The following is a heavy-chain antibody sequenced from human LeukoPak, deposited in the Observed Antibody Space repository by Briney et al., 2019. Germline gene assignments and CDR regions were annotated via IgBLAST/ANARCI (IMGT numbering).Heavy chain of an antibody. J-gene: IGHJ4*02. CDR3: LPADLTTPTYYYGSGIVGLDY. CDR2: ISYDGSNK. V-gene: IGHV3-30-3*01. Sequence: PGGSLRLSCAASGFTFSSYAMHWVRQAPGKGLEWVAVISYDGSNKYYADSVKGRFTISRDNSKNTLYLQMNSLRAEDTAVYYCLPADLTTPTYYYGSGIVGLDYWGQGTLVTVSS. D-gene: IGHD3-10*01. CDR1: GFTFSSYA.